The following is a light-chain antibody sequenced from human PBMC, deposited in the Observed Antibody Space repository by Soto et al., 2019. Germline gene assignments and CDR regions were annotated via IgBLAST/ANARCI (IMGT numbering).Light chain of an antibody. Sequence: EIVLTQSPATLSLSPWERATLSCRASQSVSNYLAWYQQKPGQAPRLLIYDASNRATGIPARSSGSGSGTDFTLIISSLEPEDFAVYYCQQRSNWPTWTFGQGTKVDIK. J-gene: IGKJ1*01. CDR2: DAS. CDR3: QQRSNWPTWT. V-gene: IGKV3-11*01. CDR1: QSVSNY.